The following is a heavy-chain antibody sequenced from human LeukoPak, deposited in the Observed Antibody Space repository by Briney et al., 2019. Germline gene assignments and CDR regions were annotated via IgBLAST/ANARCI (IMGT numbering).Heavy chain of an antibody. CDR1: GGSIRSGDYS. J-gene: IGHJ5*02. CDR2: IYTSGST. CDR3: ARENEYSSSHLLWSQTFDP. V-gene: IGHV4-61*02. D-gene: IGHD6-6*01. Sequence: SQTLSLTCTVSGGSIRSGDYSWSWIRQPAGKGLEWIGRIYTSGSTNYNPSLKSRVTMSVDTSKNQFSLKLSSVTAADTAVYYCARENEYSSSHLLWSQTFDPWGQGTLVTVSS.